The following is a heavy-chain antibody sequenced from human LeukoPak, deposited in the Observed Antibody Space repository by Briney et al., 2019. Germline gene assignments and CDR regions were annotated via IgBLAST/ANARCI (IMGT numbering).Heavy chain of an antibody. V-gene: IGHV4-34*01. CDR2: INHSGST. Sequence: SETLSLTCAVYGGSFSGYYWSWIRQPPGKGLEWIGEINHSGSTNYNPSLKSRVTISVDTSKNQFSLKLSSVTAADTAVYYCARSPPDYYDSSGSKGDYWGQGTLVTVS. CDR1: GGSFSGYY. J-gene: IGHJ4*02. CDR3: ARSPPDYYDSSGSKGDY. D-gene: IGHD3-22*01.